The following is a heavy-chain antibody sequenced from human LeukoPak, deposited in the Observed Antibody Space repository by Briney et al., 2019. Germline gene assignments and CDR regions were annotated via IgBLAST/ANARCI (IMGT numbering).Heavy chain of an antibody. J-gene: IGHJ3*02. V-gene: IGHV3-23*01. CDR1: GGSISSGGHY. D-gene: IGHD1-20*01. CDR3: ARRITGEDAFDI. Sequence: ETLSPTCTVSGGSISSGGHYWSWIRQPPGKGLEWVSAISGSGGSTYYADSVKGRFTISRDNSKNTLYLQMNSLRAEDTAVYYCARRITGEDAFDIWGQGTMVTVSS. CDR2: ISGSGGST.